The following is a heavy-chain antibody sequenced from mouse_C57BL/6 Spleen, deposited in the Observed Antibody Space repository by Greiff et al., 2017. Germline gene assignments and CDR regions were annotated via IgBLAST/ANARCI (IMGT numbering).Heavy chain of an antibody. V-gene: IGHV5-6*01. Sequence: EVQGVESGGDLVKPGGSLKLSCAASGFTFSSYGMSWVRQTPDKRLEWVATISSGGSYTYYPDSVKGRFTISRDNAKNTLYLQMSSLKSEDTAMYYCARHEDDYDGYAMDYWGQGTSVTVSS. J-gene: IGHJ4*01. CDR1: GFTFSSYG. CDR3: ARHEDDYDGYAMDY. D-gene: IGHD2-4*01. CDR2: ISSGGSYT.